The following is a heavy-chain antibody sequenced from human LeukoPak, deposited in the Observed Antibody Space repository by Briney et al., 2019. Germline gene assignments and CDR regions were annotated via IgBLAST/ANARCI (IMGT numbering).Heavy chain of an antibody. CDR1: GFTFSSYA. D-gene: IGHD6-13*01. J-gene: IGHJ4*02. CDR3: AKESSSSFDY. Sequence: PGGSLTLSCAASGFTFSSYAMNWVRQAPGKGLEWVSGISNSGGSTYYADSVKGRFTISRDNSKNTLYLKMNSLRAEDRAVYYCAKESSSSFDYWGQGALVTVSS. CDR2: ISNSGGST. V-gene: IGHV3-23*01.